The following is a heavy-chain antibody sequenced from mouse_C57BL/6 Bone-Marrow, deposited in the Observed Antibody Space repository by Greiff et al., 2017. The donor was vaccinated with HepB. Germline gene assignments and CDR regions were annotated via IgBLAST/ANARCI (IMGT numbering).Heavy chain of an antibody. V-gene: IGHV8-8*01. D-gene: IGHD1-2*01. CDR2: IWWVDDK. Sequence: QVTLNESGPGILQPSQTLSLTCSFSGFSLSTFGMGVGWIRQPSGQGLEWLAHIWWVDDKYYNPALKSRLPISKDTSKNQVFLKIANVDTADTATDYWARIRLLGFAYWGQGTLVTVSA. J-gene: IGHJ3*01. CDR3: ARIRLLGFAY. CDR1: GFSLSTFGMG.